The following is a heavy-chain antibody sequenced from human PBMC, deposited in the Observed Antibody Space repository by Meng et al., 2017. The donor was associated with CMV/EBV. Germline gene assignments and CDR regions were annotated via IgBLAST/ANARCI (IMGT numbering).Heavy chain of an antibody. CDR1: GGTFSTFA. Sequence: QVQLVQSAAEVKKPGSSVKVSCKTSGGTFSTFATSWVRQAPGEGLEWMGGIIPVFETANYAERFQDRVTITADDSTTTAYMELSSLRADDTALYFCAGGGDSWYSDYWGQGTLVTVSS. J-gene: IGHJ4*02. CDR3: AGGGDSWYSDY. CDR2: IIPVFETA. D-gene: IGHD1-26*01. V-gene: IGHV1-69*12.